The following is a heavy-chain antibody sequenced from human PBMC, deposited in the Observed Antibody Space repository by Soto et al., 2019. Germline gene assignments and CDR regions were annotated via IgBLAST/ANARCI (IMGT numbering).Heavy chain of an antibody. CDR1: GFTFDDYA. V-gene: IGHV3-9*01. J-gene: IGHJ3*02. Sequence: GGSLRLSCAASGFTFDDYAMHWVRQAPGKGLEWVSGISWNSGSIGYADSVKGRFTISRDNAKNSLYLQMNSLRAEDTALYYCAKDNFGWYGAFDIWGQGTMVTVSS. CDR3: AKDNFGWYGAFDI. CDR2: ISWNSGSI. D-gene: IGHD6-19*01.